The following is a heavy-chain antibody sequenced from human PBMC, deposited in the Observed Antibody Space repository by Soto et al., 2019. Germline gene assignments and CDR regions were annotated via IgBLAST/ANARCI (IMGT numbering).Heavy chain of an antibody. CDR3: AREENLDYGDYGRGAFDI. CDR1: GGSISSGGYY. Sequence: SETLSLTCTVSGGSISSGGYYWSWIRQHPGKGMEWIGYIYYSGSTYYNPSLKSRVTISVDTSKNQFSLKLSSVTAADTAVYYCAREENLDYGDYGRGAFDIWGQGTMVTVSS. V-gene: IGHV4-31*03. D-gene: IGHD4-17*01. CDR2: IYYSGST. J-gene: IGHJ3*02.